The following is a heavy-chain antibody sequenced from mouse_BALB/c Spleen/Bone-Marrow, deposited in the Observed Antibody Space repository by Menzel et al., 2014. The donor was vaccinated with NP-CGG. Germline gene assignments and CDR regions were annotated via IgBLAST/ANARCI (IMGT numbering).Heavy chain of an antibody. CDR3: ARGNPFYAMDY. J-gene: IGHJ4*01. D-gene: IGHD2-1*01. CDR1: GYTFTSYW. CDR2: INPSTGYT. Sequence: QVQLKHSGAELAKPGASVKMSCKASGYTFTSYWMHWVKQRPGQGLEWIGYINPSTGYTDYNQKFNDKATLIADKSSSTAYMQLSSLTSKDSAVYYCARGNPFYAMDYWGQGTSVTVSS. V-gene: IGHV1-7*01.